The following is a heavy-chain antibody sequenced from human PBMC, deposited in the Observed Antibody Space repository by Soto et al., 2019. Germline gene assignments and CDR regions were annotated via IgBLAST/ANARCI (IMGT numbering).Heavy chain of an antibody. V-gene: IGHV4-39*01. Sequence: QLQLQESGPGLVKPSETLSLTCTVSGGSISSTPYYWGWIRQPPGKGLEWIGNSYSTGGTTYNPSLKSRVSISVDTSKNQFSLKLSSVTAADTAVYYCRVNRSSSYYFDSWGQGTLVTVSS. J-gene: IGHJ4*02. CDR1: GGSISSTPYY. CDR3: RVNRSSSYYFDS. CDR2: SYSTGGT. D-gene: IGHD6-13*01.